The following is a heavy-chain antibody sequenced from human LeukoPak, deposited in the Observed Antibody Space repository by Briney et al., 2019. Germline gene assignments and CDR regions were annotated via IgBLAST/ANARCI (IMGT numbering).Heavy chain of an antibody. D-gene: IGHD4-17*01. CDR1: GFTFSKYG. CDR2: ISYDGTNQ. J-gene: IGHJ5*02. V-gene: IGHV3-30*19. Sequence: PGGSLRLSCAASGFTFSKYGMHWVRQAPGKGLEWVALISYDGTNQYYPDSIKGRFTISRDNSKKMLYLQMNSLRVEDTAVYNCARDRRSGDYSRWFDPWGQGTLVTVSS. CDR3: ARDRRSGDYSRWFDP.